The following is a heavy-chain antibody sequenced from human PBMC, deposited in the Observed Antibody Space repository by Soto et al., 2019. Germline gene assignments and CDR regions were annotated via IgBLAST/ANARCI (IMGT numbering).Heavy chain of an antibody. CDR1: GFICSSYD. D-gene: IGHD2-8*02. CDR3: AKATATGGGAFDI. V-gene: IGHV3-23*01. Sequence: PGESLKISCAASGFICSSYDMSWVRQAPGKGLEWVSTILVDGRTFYVDSVKGRFTISRDSSQNTVYLQMNSLTAGDTALYYCAKATATGGGAFDICGQGTMVTVSS. CDR2: ILVDGRT. J-gene: IGHJ3*02.